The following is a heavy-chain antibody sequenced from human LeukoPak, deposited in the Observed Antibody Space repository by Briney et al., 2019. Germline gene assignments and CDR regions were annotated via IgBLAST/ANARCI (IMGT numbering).Heavy chain of an antibody. CDR2: IWYGGSNK. J-gene: IGHJ4*02. D-gene: IGHD6-13*01. CDR1: GFTFSSYA. Sequence: GGSLRLSCAASGFTFSSYAMHWVRQAPGKGLEWVAVIWYGGSNKYYADSVKGRFTISRDNSKNTLYLQMNSLRAEDTAVYYCAKGPGYSSSWYFDYWGQGTLVTVSS. CDR3: AKGPGYSSSWYFDY. V-gene: IGHV3-30*02.